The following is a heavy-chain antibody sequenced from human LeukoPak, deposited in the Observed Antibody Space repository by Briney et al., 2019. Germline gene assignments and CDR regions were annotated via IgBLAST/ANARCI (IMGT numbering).Heavy chain of an antibody. D-gene: IGHD3-10*01. J-gene: IGHJ3*02. Sequence: PGGSLRLSCAASGFTFSSYGMHWVRQAPGKGLEWVAVIWYDGSNKYYADSVKDRFIISRDNSKNTLYLQMNSLRAEDTAIYYCAREAENYGLTFDIWGQGTMVTVSS. CDR3: AREAENYGLTFDI. CDR1: GFTFSSYG. V-gene: IGHV3-33*01. CDR2: IWYDGSNK.